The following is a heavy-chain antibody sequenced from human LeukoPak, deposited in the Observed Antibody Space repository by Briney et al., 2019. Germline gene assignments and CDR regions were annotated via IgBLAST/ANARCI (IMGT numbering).Heavy chain of an antibody. J-gene: IGHJ4*02. D-gene: IGHD4-11*01. CDR2: ICSSSSYI. CDR1: GFTFSTYS. Sequence: GGSLRLSCAASGFTFSTYSMNWVRQAPGKGLEWVSSICSSSSYIYYADSVMGRFTISRDNAKNSLYLQMNSLRAEDTAVYYYARDRTAVKVLDYWGQGTLVTVSS. V-gene: IGHV3-21*01. CDR3: ARDRTAVKVLDY.